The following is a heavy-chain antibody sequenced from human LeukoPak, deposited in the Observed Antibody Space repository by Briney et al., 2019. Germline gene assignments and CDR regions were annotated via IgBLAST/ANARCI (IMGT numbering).Heavy chain of an antibody. Sequence: GASVKISCKASGYTFTSYGITWVRQAPGQGLEWMGWISVYNGNTNYAQKLQGRVTMTTDTSTSTAYMELRSLRSDDTAVYYCARDQGSRGFDPWGQGTLVTVSS. CDR1: GYTFTSYG. V-gene: IGHV1-18*01. D-gene: IGHD1-26*01. CDR2: ISVYNGNT. CDR3: ARDQGSRGFDP. J-gene: IGHJ5*02.